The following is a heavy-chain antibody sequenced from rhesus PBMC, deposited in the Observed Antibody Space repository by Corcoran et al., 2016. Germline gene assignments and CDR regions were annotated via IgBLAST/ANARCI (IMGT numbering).Heavy chain of an antibody. CDR3: ARYRITIFGLAKPFDC. Sequence: QVQLQESGPGLVKPSETLSLTCAVSGGSISSHYWSWIRQSPGKGLEWIGDIYGGRRSTSYNPSLKSRVTISTDTSKNQFSLKRNAVTAADTAVYYCARYRITIFGLAKPFDCWGQGVLVTVSS. V-gene: IGHV4-147*01. D-gene: IGHD3-3*01. CDR1: GGSISSHY. J-gene: IGHJ4*01. CDR2: IYGGRRST.